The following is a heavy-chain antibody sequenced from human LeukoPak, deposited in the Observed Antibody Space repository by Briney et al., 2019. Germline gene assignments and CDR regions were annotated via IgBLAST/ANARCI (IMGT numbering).Heavy chain of an antibody. CDR3: ARDPPPWDSSGYPNDY. D-gene: IGHD3-22*01. Sequence: GGSLRLSCAASGFTFSSYSMNWVRQAPGKGLEWVSSISGSSYYIYYADSVKGRFTISRDNSKNTLYLQMNSLRAEDTAVYYCARDPPPWDSSGYPNDYWGQGTLVTVSS. J-gene: IGHJ4*02. CDR2: ISGSSYYI. CDR1: GFTFSSYS. V-gene: IGHV3-21*04.